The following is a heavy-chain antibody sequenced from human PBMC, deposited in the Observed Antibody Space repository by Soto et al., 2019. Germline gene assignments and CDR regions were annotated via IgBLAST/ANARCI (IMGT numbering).Heavy chain of an antibody. CDR1: GGSISSGDYY. Sequence: SETLSLTCTVSGGSISSGDYYRSWIRQPPGKGLEWIGYIYYSGSTYYNPSLKSRVTISVDTSKNQFSLKLSSVTAADTAVYYCARGNPSHPCLDYWGQGTLVTVSS. J-gene: IGHJ4*02. CDR3: ARGNPSHPCLDY. V-gene: IGHV4-30-4*01. CDR2: IYYSGST.